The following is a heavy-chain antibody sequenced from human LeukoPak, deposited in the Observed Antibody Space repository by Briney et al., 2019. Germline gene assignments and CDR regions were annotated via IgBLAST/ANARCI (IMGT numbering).Heavy chain of an antibody. CDR3: ARDLEGYYDSSVQVSRPY. CDR2: ISSSGSTI. Sequence: GGSLRLSCAASGFTFSDYYMSWIRQAPGKGLEWVSYISSSGSTIYYADSVKGRFTISRDNAKNSLYPQMNSLRAEDTAVYYCARDLEGYYDSSVQVSRPYWGQGTLVTVSS. V-gene: IGHV3-11*01. D-gene: IGHD3-22*01. J-gene: IGHJ4*02. CDR1: GFTFSDYY.